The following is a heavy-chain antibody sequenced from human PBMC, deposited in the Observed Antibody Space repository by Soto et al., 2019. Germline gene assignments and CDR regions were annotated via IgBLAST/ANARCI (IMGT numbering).Heavy chain of an antibody. J-gene: IGHJ5*02. Sequence: QVQLVQSGGEVKKPGASVKVSCKASGYTFTNYGISWVRQAPGQGLEWMGWINVYNGNTKYAQKVQGRVTMTTDTSTSTAYMELRSRRSDDKAVYYCASGVGSGSYYNQYNWFDPWGQGTLVTVSS. CDR1: GYTFTNYG. D-gene: IGHD3-10*01. V-gene: IGHV1-18*01. CDR3: ASGVGSGSYYNQYNWFDP. CDR2: INVYNGNT.